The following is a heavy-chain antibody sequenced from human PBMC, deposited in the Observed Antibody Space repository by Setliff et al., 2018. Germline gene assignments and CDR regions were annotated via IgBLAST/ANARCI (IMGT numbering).Heavy chain of an antibody. CDR3: ARQRYYGLGLLTYIDV. CDR2: MYNSGSA. J-gene: IGHJ6*03. D-gene: IGHD3-10*01. CDR1: GGSMTTGSYH. Sequence: KTSETLSLTCTVSGGSMTTGSYHWAWIRQPPGKGLEWIGSMYNSGSAYHNASLKSRVTISVDTSKKQFSLKLRSVTAADTAVYYCARQRYYGLGLLTYIDVWGRGTTVTVSS. V-gene: IGHV4-39*01.